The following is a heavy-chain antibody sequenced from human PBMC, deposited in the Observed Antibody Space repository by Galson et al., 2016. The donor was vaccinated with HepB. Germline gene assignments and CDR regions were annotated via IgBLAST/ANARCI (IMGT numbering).Heavy chain of an antibody. Sequence: SCKASGHTLTNFYMHWVRQAPGQGLEWMGIINPGGTSTTYAQNFQGRVALTRDTSTSTVYMELSSLRFEDTAVYYCARDERTGTFYTFDLWGQGTLVTVSS. CDR2: INPGGTST. CDR3: ARDERTGTFYTFDL. CDR1: GHTLTNFY. J-gene: IGHJ4*02. V-gene: IGHV1-46*01. D-gene: IGHD1-1*01.